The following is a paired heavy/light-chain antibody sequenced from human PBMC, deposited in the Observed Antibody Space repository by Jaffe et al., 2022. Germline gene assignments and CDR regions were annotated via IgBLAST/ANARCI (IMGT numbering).Light chain of an antibody. V-gene: IGLV3-19*01. CDR1: SLRSYY. J-gene: IGLJ1*01. CDR3: NSRDSSGNHGNYV. Sequence: SSELTQDPAVSVALGQTVRITCQGDSLRSYYASWYQQKPGQAPVLVIYGKNNRPSGIPDRFSGSSSGNTASLTITGAQAEDEADYYCNSRDSSGNHGNYVFGTGTKVTVL. CDR2: GKN.
Heavy chain of an antibody. D-gene: IGHD6-13*01. Sequence: QLQLQESGPGLVKPSETLSLTCTVSGGSISSSSYYWGWIRQPPGKGLEWIGSIYYSGSTYYNPSLKSRVTISVDTSKNQFSLKLSSVTAADTAVYYCARQDGKQQLAQRHYYYMDVWGKGTTVTVSS. J-gene: IGHJ6*03. V-gene: IGHV4-39*01. CDR2: IYYSGST. CDR1: GGSISSSSYY. CDR3: ARQDGKQQLAQRHYYYMDV.